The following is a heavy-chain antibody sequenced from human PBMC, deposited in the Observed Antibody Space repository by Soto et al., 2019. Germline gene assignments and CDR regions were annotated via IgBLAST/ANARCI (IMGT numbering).Heavy chain of an antibody. CDR3: ARVKVAGLYYYYYGMDV. Sequence: EVQLVETGGGLIQPGGSLRLSCAASGFTVSSNYMSWVRQAPGKGLEWVSVIYSGGSTYYADSVKGRFTISRDNSKNTLYLQMYSLRAEDTAVYYCARVKVAGLYYYYYGMDVWGQGTTVTVSS. J-gene: IGHJ6*02. D-gene: IGHD6-19*01. CDR1: GFTVSSNY. V-gene: IGHV3-53*02. CDR2: IYSGGST.